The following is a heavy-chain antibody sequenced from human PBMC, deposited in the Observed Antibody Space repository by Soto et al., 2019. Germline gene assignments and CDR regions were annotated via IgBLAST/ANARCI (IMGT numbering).Heavy chain of an antibody. D-gene: IGHD3-3*01. CDR3: ARVGGNGRYYDFWSGYSAYFDY. V-gene: IGHV6-1*01. J-gene: IGHJ4*02. CDR1: GDSVSSNSAA. CDR2: TYYRSKWCN. Sequence: PSQTLSLTCAISGDSVSSNSAAWNWIRQSPSRGLEWLGRTYYRSKWCNDYAVSVKSRITINPDTSKNQFSLQLNSVTPEDTAVYYCARVGGNGRYYDFWSGYSAYFDYWGQGTLVTSPQ.